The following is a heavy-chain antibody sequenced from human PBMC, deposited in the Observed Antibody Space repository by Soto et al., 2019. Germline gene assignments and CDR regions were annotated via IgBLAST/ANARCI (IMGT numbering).Heavy chain of an antibody. CDR3: ATGQTTVSSSDNYYYYYMDV. V-gene: IGHV1-24*01. J-gene: IGHJ6*03. D-gene: IGHD4-17*01. Sequence: ASVKVSCKVSGYTLTELSMHWVRQAPGKGLEWMGGFDPEDGETIYAQKFQGRVTMTEDTSTDTAYMELSSLRSEDTAVYYCATGQTTVSSSDNYYYYYMDVWGKGTTVTVSS. CDR1: GYTLTELS. CDR2: FDPEDGET.